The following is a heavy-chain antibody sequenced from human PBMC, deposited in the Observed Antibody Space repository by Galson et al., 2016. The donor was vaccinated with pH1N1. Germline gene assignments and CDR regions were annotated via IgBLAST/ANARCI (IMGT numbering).Heavy chain of an antibody. J-gene: IGHJ6*02. CDR1: GYSFTNYW. V-gene: IGHV5-51*01. D-gene: IGHD3-10*01. CDR2: IYPSDPDT. Sequence: QSGAEVKKPGKSLKISCKGSGYSFTNYWIGWVRQMSGQGLEWMGIIYPSDPDTRYSPSCQGPVTLSADKSISTAYLQWSSLKASDTTLYYCARGSGSPDSYYYYGMDVWGQGTTVTVSS. CDR3: ARGSGSPDSYYYYGMDV.